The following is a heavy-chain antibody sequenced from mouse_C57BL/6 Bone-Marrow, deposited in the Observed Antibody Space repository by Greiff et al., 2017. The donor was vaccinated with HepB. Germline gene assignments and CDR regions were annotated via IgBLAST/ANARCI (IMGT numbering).Heavy chain of an antibody. CDR1: GYTFTSYW. D-gene: IGHD1-1*01. CDR3: ARDYYGSSYFYYFDY. Sequence: QVQLKQSGAELVKPGASVKMSCKASGYTFTSYWITWVKQRPGQGLEWIGDIYPGSGSTNYNEKFKSKATLTVDTSSSTAYMQLSSLTSEDSAVYYCARDYYGSSYFYYFDYWGQGTTLTVSS. V-gene: IGHV1-55*01. J-gene: IGHJ2*01. CDR2: IYPGSGST.